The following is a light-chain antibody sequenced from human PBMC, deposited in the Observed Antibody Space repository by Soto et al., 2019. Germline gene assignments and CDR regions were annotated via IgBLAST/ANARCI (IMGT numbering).Light chain of an antibody. CDR1: QSISSW. Sequence: DIQMTQSPSTLSASVGDRVTITCRASQSISSWLAWYQQKPGKAPTLLIYKASSFESGGPSRFSGSGSGTEFTITISSLQPDDFATYYCQQYNSYWTFGQGTKVEIK. CDR3: QQYNSYWT. J-gene: IGKJ1*01. CDR2: KAS. V-gene: IGKV1-5*03.